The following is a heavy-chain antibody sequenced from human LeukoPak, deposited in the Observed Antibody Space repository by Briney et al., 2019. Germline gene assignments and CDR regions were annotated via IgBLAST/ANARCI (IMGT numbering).Heavy chain of an antibody. CDR3: ARLAYYYGSGSYYRGMYYYYYYMDV. D-gene: IGHD3-10*01. CDR1: GGSISSYY. CDR2: IYYSGST. V-gene: IGHV4-59*12. Sequence: SETLSLTCTVSGGSISSYYWSWIRQPPGKGLEWIGYIYYSGSTNYNPSLKSRVTISVDTSKNQFSLKLSSVTAADTAVYYCARLAYYYGSGSYYRGMYYYYYYMDVWGKGTTVTISS. J-gene: IGHJ6*03.